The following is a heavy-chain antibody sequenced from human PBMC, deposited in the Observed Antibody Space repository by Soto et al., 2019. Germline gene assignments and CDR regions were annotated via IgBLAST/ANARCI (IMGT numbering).Heavy chain of an antibody. J-gene: IGHJ4*02. CDR2: ISYDGSNK. V-gene: IGHV3-30*03. CDR3: ASKYYYGSGSYRN. CDR1: GFTFSSYG. Sequence: GGSLRLSCAASGFTFSSYGMHWVRQAPGKGLEWVAVISYDGSNKYYADSVKGRFTISRDNSKNTLYPQMNSLRAEDTAVYYCASKYYYGSGSYRNWGQGTLVTVSS. D-gene: IGHD3-10*01.